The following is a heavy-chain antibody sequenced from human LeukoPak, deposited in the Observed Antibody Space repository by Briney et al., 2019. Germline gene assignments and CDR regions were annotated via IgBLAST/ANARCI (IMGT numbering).Heavy chain of an antibody. CDR3: ARDSINKAGRGYYDY. V-gene: IGHV3-33*01. CDR2: IWYDGSNK. J-gene: IGHJ4*02. D-gene: IGHD2-15*01. CDR1: GFTFSSYG. Sequence: GGSLRLSCAASGFTFSSYGMHWVRQAPGKGLEWVAVIWYDGSNKYYADSVKGRFTISRDNSKNTLYLQMNSLRAEDTAVYYCARDSINKAGRGYYDYWGQGTLVTVSS.